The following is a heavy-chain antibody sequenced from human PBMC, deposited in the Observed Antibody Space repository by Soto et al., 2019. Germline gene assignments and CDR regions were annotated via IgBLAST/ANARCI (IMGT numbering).Heavy chain of an antibody. Sequence: QVQLVQSGTEVKKPGASVKLSCKASDYTFTSYGISWVRQAPGQGLEWMGWIRAYNGNTNYAQKLQGRVTMTTDTSTSTAYMEPRSLRLDDTAVYSGARDEPLEDYWGQGTLGIVSS. J-gene: IGHJ4*02. CDR1: DYTFTSYG. V-gene: IGHV1-18*01. CDR2: IRAYNGNT. CDR3: ARDEPLEDY. D-gene: IGHD1-1*01.